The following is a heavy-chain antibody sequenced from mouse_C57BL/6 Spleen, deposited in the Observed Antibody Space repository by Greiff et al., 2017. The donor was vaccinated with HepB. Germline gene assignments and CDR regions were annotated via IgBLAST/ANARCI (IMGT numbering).Heavy chain of an antibody. CDR3: ASEGDSSGTWFAY. CDR2: IYPGDGDT. Sequence: VQLQQSGAELVKPGASVKISCKASGYAFSSYWMNWVKQRPGKGLEWIGQIYPGDGDTNYNGKFKGKATLTADKSSSTAYMQLSSLTSEDSAVYFCASEGDSSGTWFAYWGQGTLVTVSA. J-gene: IGHJ3*01. CDR1: GYAFSSYW. V-gene: IGHV1-80*01. D-gene: IGHD3-2*02.